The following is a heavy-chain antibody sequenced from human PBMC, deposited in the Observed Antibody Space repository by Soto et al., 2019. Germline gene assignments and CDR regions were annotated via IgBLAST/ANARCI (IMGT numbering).Heavy chain of an antibody. CDR3: ARDTYSNYGDNWFDP. CDR1: GGSISSYY. D-gene: IGHD4-4*01. J-gene: IGHJ5*02. V-gene: IGHV4-4*07. Sequence: SETQSLTCTVSGGSISSYYWSWIRQPAGKGLEWIGRIYTSGSTNYNPSLKSRVTMSVDTSKNQFSLKLSSVTAADTAVYYCARDTYSNYGDNWFDPWGQGTLVTVSS. CDR2: IYTSGST.